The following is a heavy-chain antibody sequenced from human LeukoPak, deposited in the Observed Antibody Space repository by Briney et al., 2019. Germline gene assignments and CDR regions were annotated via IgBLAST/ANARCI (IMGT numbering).Heavy chain of an antibody. CDR1: GYSISSGYY. J-gene: IGHJ5*02. CDR2: IYYSGST. D-gene: IGHD1-14*01. V-gene: IGHV4-38-2*02. CDR3: ARDQQYHRPAGWFDP. Sequence: SETLSLTCTVSGYSISSGYYWGWIRQPPGKGLEWIGSIYYSGSTYYNPSLKSRVTISVDTSKNQFSLKLSSVTAADTAVYYCARDQQYHRPAGWFDPWGQGTLVTVSS.